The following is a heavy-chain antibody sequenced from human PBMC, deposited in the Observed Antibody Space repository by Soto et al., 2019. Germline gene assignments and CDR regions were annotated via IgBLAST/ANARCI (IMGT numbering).Heavy chain of an antibody. V-gene: IGHV6-1*01. CDR3: ARDSFRCIKCPVMRAPGRNY. J-gene: IGHJ4*02. CDR2: TYYRSRWYN. D-gene: IGHD2-8*01. Sequence: PSQTLSLTCAISGDSVSSNSAAWNWIRQSPSRGLEWLGRTYYRSRWYNDYAVSVRSRITVNPDTSKNQFSLQLTSVTPEDTAVYYFARDSFRCIKCPVMRAPGRNYWGQGTL. CDR1: GDSVSSNSAA.